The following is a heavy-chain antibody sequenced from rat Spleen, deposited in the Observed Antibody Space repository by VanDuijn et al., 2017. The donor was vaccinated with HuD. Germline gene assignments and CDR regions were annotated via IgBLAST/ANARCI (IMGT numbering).Heavy chain of an antibody. D-gene: IGHD1-2*01. CDR2: ISYDGSTT. Sequence: EVQLVASDGGLVQPGRSLKLSCAASGFTFSDYYMAWVRQAPKKGLEWVATISYDGSTTYYRDSVKGRFTISRHNAKTTLYLQMDSLRSEDTATYYCARPIPGGGFAYWGRGTLVTVSS. J-gene: IGHJ3*01. CDR3: ARPIPGGGFAY. CDR1: GFTFSDYY. V-gene: IGHV5-7*01.